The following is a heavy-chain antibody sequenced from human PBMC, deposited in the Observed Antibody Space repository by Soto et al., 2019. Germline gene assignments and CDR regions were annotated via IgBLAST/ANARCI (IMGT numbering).Heavy chain of an antibody. J-gene: IGHJ4*02. CDR1: GGSISSSNW. CDR2: IYHSGST. V-gene: IGHV4-4*02. CDR3: ARVSAAGTYFDY. D-gene: IGHD6-13*01. Sequence: SETLSLTCAVSGGSISSSNWWSWVRQPPGKGLEWIGEIYHSGSTNYNPSLKSRVTISVDKSKNQFFLKLSSVTAADTAVYYCARVSAAGTYFDYWGQGTLVIVSS.